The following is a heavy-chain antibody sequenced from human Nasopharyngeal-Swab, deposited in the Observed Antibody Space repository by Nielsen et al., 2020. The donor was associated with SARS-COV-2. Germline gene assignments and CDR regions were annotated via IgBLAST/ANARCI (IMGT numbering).Heavy chain of an antibody. CDR1: GGSISSNNYY. V-gene: IGHV4-39*01. J-gene: IGHJ4*02. Sequence: SKTLSLTCTVSGGSISSNNYYWGWIRQPPGKGLEWIGNISYSGRTYYNPSLKSRVTISVDTSKNQFSLKLGSVTAADTAVYYCATYSSGWYEGDFDYWGQGTLVTVSS. CDR2: ISYSGRT. D-gene: IGHD6-19*01. CDR3: ATYSSGWYEGDFDY.